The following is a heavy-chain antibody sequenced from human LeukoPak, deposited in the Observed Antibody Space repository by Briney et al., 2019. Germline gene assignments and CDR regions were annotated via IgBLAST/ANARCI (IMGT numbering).Heavy chain of an antibody. Sequence: GGSLRLSCAASEFTVSVNYMSWVRQAPGKGLEWVSFIYSGGSTYYADSVKGRFTISRDSSKNILYLQMNNLRAEDTAVYYCARDLRGSIVRYFDYWGQGTLVTVSS. J-gene: IGHJ4*02. V-gene: IGHV3-66*01. CDR2: IYSGGST. CDR3: ARDLRGSIVRYFDY. CDR1: EFTVSVNY. D-gene: IGHD3-9*01.